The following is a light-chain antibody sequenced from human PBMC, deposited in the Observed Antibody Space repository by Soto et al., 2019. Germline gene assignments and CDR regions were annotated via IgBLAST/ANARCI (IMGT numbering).Light chain of an antibody. Sequence: VVMTQSPTTLSVSPGERATLSCRASQSVSSNLAWYQQKPGQAPRLLMYAASSRATGIPARFSGSGSETGFALAISTLVYYDVAVYSCQQYIILASSFGQGIKLEIK. J-gene: IGKJ2*01. V-gene: IGKV3-15*01. CDR3: QQYIILASS. CDR2: AAS. CDR1: QSVSSN.